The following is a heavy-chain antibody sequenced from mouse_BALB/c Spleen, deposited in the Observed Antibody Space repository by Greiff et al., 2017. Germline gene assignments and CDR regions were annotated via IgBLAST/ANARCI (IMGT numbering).Heavy chain of an antibody. V-gene: IGHV3-2*02. CDR1: GYSITSDYA. Sequence: EVHLVESGPGLVKPSQSLSLTCTVTGYSITSDYAWNWIRQFPGNKLEWMGYISYSGSTSYNPSLKSRISITRDTSKNQFFLQLNSVTTEDTATYYCARDYYGNYNYFDYWGQGTTRTVSS. J-gene: IGHJ2*01. CDR2: ISYSGST. D-gene: IGHD2-1*01. CDR3: ARDYYGNYNYFDY.